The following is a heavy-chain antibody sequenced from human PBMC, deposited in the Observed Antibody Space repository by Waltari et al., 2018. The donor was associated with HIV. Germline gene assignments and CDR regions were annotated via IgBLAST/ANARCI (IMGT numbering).Heavy chain of an antibody. CDR1: GFTFSGYD. CDR3: AKVKPDYGDYLYYFDY. V-gene: IGHV3-30*18. Sequence: QVQLVESGGGVVHPGRSLRLSCAASGFTFSGYDMHWVRQAPGKGLEWVAVISYDGGNKYYADSVKGRFTISRDKSKNTLYLQMNSLRAEDTAVYYCAKVKPDYGDYLYYFDYWGQGTLATVSS. J-gene: IGHJ4*02. CDR2: ISYDGGNK. D-gene: IGHD4-17*01.